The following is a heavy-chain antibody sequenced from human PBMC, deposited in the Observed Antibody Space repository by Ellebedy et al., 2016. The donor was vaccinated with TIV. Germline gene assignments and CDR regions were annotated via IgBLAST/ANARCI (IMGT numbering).Heavy chain of an antibody. CDR2: LYYSGST. CDR1: GGSVIRSGYY. D-gene: IGHD6-25*01. J-gene: IGHJ3*02. Sequence: SETLSLTXSVSGGSVIRSGYYCTWTHQPPGKGLEWIGSLYYSGSTWYNPSLKSRVTISVDTSKNQFSLTLRSVTAADTALYYCATSAAIDAFDIWGQGTMVTVSS. CDR3: ATSAAIDAFDI. V-gene: IGHV4-39*01.